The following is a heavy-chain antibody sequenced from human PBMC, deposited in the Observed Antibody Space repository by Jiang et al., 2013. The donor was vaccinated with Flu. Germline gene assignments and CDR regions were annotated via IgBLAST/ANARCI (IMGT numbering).Heavy chain of an antibody. J-gene: IGHJ4*02. V-gene: IGHV5-51*01. Sequence: AEVKKPGESLKISCKGSGYDFPNYWVGWVRQMPGKGLEWMGLIYPADSDTRDSPSFQGQVTISADKSISTAYLQWSSLKASDTAMYYCARLAPRDDSGSRNYFDYWGQGTLVNVSS. CDR3: ARLAPRDDSGSRNYFDY. CDR2: IYPADSDT. CDR1: GYDFPNYW. D-gene: IGHD1-26*01.